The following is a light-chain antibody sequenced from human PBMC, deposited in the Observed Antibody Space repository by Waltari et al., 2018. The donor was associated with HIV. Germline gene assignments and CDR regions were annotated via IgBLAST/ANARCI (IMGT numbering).Light chain of an antibody. CDR3: HQYSDWPYT. CDR2: GAS. J-gene: IGKJ2*01. Sequence: EIVMTQSPATLSVSPGETATLSCRASQSVSSHLAWYRQKPGQAPRLLVFGASARATGSPARFRGSGSGTEFTLTISSLQSEDFAVYYCHQYSDWPYTFGQGTRLEIK. V-gene: IGKV3-15*01. CDR1: QSVSSH.